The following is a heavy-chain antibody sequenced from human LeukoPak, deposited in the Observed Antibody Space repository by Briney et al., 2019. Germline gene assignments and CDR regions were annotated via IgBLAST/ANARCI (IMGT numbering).Heavy chain of an antibody. CDR1: GYTFTGYY. CDR3: ARATNWNYASDY. J-gene: IGHJ4*02. V-gene: IGHV1-2*02. CDR2: INPNSGGT. D-gene: IGHD1-7*01. Sequence: ASVKVSCKASGYTFTGYYMHWVRQAPGQGLEWMGWINPNSGGTNYAQKFQGRVTMTRDTSISTAYMELSRLRSDDTAVYYCARATNWNYASDYWGQGTLVTVSS.